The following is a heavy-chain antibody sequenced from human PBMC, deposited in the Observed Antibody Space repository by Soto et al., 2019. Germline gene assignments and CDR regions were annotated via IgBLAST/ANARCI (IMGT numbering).Heavy chain of an antibody. V-gene: IGHV4-39*01. CDR1: GGSISSSSYY. J-gene: IGHJ4*02. CDR3: ARHYCSSTSCYLTFDY. D-gene: IGHD2-2*01. Sequence: SETLSLTCTVSGGSISSSSYYWGWIRQPPGKGLEWIGSIYYSGSTYYNPSLKSRVTISVDTSKNQFSLKLSSVTAADTAVYYCARHYCSSTSCYLTFDYWGQGTLVTVSS. CDR2: IYYSGST.